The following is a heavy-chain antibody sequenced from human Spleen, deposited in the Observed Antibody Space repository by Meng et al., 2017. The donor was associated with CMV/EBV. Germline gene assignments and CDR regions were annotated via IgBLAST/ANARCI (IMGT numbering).Heavy chain of an antibody. Sequence: GFSLTSGVGVGWIRQPPGKALEWFAVIYWDDDKRYSPSLKSRLTITKDTSKNQVVLTMSNMDPVDTATFYCAHRVYDFWTAKNWFDHWGQGTLVTVSS. D-gene: IGHD3/OR15-3a*01. CDR1: GFSLTSGVG. CDR3: AHRVYDFWTAKNWFDH. J-gene: IGHJ5*02. CDR2: IYWDDDK. V-gene: IGHV2-5*02.